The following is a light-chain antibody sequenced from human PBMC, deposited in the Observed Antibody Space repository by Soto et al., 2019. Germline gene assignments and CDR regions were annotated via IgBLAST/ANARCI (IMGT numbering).Light chain of an antibody. V-gene: IGLV4-69*01. CDR1: SGHSSYA. CDR3: QTWATGIQNVV. Sequence: QPVLTQSPSASASLGASVKLTCTLSSGHSSYAIAWHQQQPEKGPRYLMKLNSDGSHSKGDGIPDRFSGSSSGAERYLTISSLQSEDEADYYCQTWATGIQNVVFGGGTKVTV. J-gene: IGLJ2*01. CDR2: LNSDGSH.